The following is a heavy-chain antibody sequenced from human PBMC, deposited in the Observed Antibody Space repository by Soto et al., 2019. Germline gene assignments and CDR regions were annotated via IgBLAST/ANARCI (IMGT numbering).Heavy chain of an antibody. D-gene: IGHD4-17*01. CDR2: ISGDGIST. Sequence: EVQLLESGGGLEQPGGSLRLSCAASGFTFSSFAVTWVRQAPGKGLEWVSGISGDGISTYYTDSVKGRFTISRDNSKKTLYLQMNSLRVEDTAEYFCAGVVWRTVATDAGDHYHYDGMAVWGQGTTVTVSS. CDR1: GFTFSSFA. CDR3: AGVVWRTVATDAGDHYHYDGMAV. V-gene: IGHV3-23*01. J-gene: IGHJ6*02.